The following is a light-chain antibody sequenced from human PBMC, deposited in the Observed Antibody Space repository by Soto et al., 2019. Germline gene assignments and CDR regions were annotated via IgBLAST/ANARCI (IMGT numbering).Light chain of an antibody. CDR2: DAS. CDR3: QQRSNWPIT. Sequence: IVMAQSPDTLSVSPWERSTLSCRASQSVSSYFSCYQQKPGQAPMLLIYDASNRATGIPARFSGSGSGTDFTLTISSLEPEDFAVYSCQQRSNWPITFGQGTLLEIK. CDR1: QSVSSY. V-gene: IGKV3-11*01. J-gene: IGKJ5*01.